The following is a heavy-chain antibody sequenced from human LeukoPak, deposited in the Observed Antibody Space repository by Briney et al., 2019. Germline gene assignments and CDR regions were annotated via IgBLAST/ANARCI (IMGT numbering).Heavy chain of an antibody. D-gene: IGHD3-22*01. V-gene: IGHV5-51*01. CDR2: IYPADSDT. CDR3: ARGYFYDSSGLDAYDV. CDR1: GYSFTNYW. J-gene: IGHJ3*01. Sequence: GESLKISCEGSGYSFTNYWIGWVRQMPGKGLEWMGNIYPADSDTRYSPSFQGQVTISADRSISQAYLQWSSLKASDSAMYFCARGYFYDSSGLDAYDVWGQGTMVTASS.